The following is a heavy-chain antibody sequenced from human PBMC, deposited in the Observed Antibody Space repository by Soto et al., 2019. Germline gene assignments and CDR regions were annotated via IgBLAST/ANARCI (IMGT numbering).Heavy chain of an antibody. CDR1: GFSLSTSGVG. CDR2: IYWDDDK. CDR3: VLSKYSGRSSTFDY. J-gene: IGHJ4*02. Sequence: SGPTLVNPTQTLTLTCTFSGFSLSTSGVGVGWIRQPPGKALEWLALIYWDDDKRYSPSLKSRLTITKDTSKNQVVLTMTNMDPVDTATYYCVLSKYSGRSSTFDYSGQATLLTV. D-gene: IGHD1-26*01. V-gene: IGHV2-5*02.